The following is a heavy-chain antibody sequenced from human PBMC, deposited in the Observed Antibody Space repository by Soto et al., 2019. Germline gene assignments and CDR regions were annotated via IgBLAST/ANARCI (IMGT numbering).Heavy chain of an antibody. CDR3: ASPTISPAVP. D-gene: IGHD3-3*01. J-gene: IGHJ5*02. CDR2: IYYSGST. V-gene: IGHV4-39*01. Sequence: SETLSLTCTVSGGSISSSSYYWGWIRQPPGKGLEWIGSIYYSGSTYYNPSLKSRVTISVDTSKNQFSLKLSSVTAADTAMYYCASPTISPAVPWGQGTLVTVSS. CDR1: GGSISSSSYY.